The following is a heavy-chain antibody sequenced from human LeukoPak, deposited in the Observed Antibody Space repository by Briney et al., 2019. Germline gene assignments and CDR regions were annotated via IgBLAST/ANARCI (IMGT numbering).Heavy chain of an antibody. CDR1: GFTFSSCA. D-gene: IGHD3-3*01. CDR2: ISGNGGSA. V-gene: IGHV3-23*01. CDR3: ARDGYRITIFGVVPPTNWFDP. Sequence: PGGSLRLSCAASGFTFSSCAMSWVRQAPGKGLEWVAAISGNGGSAYYADSVKGRFTISRDNSKNTLYLQMNSLRAEDTAVYYCARDGYRITIFGVVPPTNWFDPWGQGTTVTVSS. J-gene: IGHJ5*01.